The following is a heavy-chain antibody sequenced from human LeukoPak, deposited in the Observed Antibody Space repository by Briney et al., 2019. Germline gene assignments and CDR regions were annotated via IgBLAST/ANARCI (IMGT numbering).Heavy chain of an antibody. Sequence: PGGSRRLSWAASGFTFGNAWMSWVRHAAGGGLEWVGRIKSKSDGGTTDYAAPVKGRFSISRDDSTNTVYLQMNSLKTEDTAVYYCSAENWYVFKYWGQGSLVPVSS. CDR2: IKSKSDGGTT. CDR3: SAENWYVFKY. V-gene: IGHV3-15*01. D-gene: IGHD1-1*01. CDR1: GFTFGNAW. J-gene: IGHJ4*02.